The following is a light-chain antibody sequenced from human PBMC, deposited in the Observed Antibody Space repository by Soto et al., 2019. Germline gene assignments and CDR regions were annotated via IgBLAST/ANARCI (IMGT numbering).Light chain of an antibody. J-gene: IGKJ3*01. CDR3: QQLFMYPPT. CDR1: QSISNH. V-gene: IGKV1-39*01. CDR2: GAP. Sequence: DIQMTQSPSSLSASVEDRVMITCRASQSISNHLNWYQQKPGKAPKLLIYGAPTLQSGVTSRFGGSGSGTDFTLTVTSLQPEDFATYYCQQLFMYPPTFGPGTKV.